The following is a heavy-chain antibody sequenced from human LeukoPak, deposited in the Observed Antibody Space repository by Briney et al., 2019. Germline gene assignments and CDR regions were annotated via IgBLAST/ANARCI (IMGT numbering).Heavy chain of an antibody. CDR1: GFSFISYG. Sequence: GSLRLSCAASGFSFISYGMHWVRQAPGKGLEWVGVISDDGRNKKYADSVKGRFTISRDNSRDTLYLQMNSLRDEDTAVYYCAKRPSDYGDYVTYFDYWGQGTLVTVSS. CDR3: AKRPSDYGDYVTYFDY. V-gene: IGHV3-30*18. J-gene: IGHJ4*02. D-gene: IGHD4-17*01. CDR2: ISDDGRNK.